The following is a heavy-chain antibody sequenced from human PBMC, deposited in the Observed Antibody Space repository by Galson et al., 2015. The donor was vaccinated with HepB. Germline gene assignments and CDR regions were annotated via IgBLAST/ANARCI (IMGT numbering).Heavy chain of an antibody. J-gene: IGHJ4*02. V-gene: IGHV3-21*01. CDR3: ARAEDGIAAAGHFDY. Sequence: SLRLSCAASGFTFSSYSMYWVRQAPGKGLEWVSSISSSSSYIYYADSVKGRFTISRDNAKNSLYLQMNSLRAEDTAVYYCARAEDGIAAAGHFDYWGQGTLVTVSS. D-gene: IGHD6-13*01. CDR1: GFTFSSYS. CDR2: ISSSSSYI.